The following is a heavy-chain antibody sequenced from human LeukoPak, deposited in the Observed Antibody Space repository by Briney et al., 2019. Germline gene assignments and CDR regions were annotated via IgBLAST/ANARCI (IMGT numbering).Heavy chain of an antibody. CDR1: GFTFSSYA. J-gene: IGHJ4*02. CDR2: ISGSGGGT. V-gene: IGHV3-23*01. Sequence: PGGSLRLSCAASGFTFSSYAMSWVRQAPGRGLEWVSAISGSGGGTYYADSVKGRFTISRDNSKNTLYLQMNSLRAEDTAVYYCAKVEVGMFDYWGQGTLVTVSS. CDR3: AKVEVGMFDY. D-gene: IGHD2-15*01.